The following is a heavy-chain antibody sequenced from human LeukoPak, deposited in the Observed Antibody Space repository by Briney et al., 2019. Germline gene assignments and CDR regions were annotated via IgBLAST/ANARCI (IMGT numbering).Heavy chain of an antibody. CDR3: ARARGSQSFDY. CDR1: GYTLTGFY. J-gene: IGHJ4*02. Sequence: ASVKVSCKASGYTLTGFYMHWVRQAPGQGLEWMGRINPNSGGTNYAQKFQGRVTMTRDTSISTAYMELSRLTSDDTAVYYCARARGSQSFDYWGQGTLVTVSS. D-gene: IGHD3-16*01. CDR2: INPNSGGT. V-gene: IGHV1-2*06.